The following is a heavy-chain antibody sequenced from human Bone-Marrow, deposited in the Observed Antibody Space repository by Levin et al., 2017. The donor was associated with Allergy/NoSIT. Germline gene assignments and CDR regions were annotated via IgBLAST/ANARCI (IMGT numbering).Heavy chain of an antibody. J-gene: IGHJ4*02. V-gene: IGHV4-4*02. CDR2: VFQNGAA. Sequence: SQTLSLPCSVSGVSLPGLYSWSWVRQPPGKALEWLGVVFQNGAANYSPSLDSRLTISLDKSKNQFSLTLTSVTVADTAVYYCARSEQQKVPPGVSYLDSWGQGSLVIVSS. D-gene: IGHD3-10*01. CDR3: ARSEQQKVPPGVSYLDS. CDR1: GVSLPGLYS.